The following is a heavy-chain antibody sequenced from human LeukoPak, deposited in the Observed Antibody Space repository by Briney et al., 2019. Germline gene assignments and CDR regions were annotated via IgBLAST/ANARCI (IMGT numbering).Heavy chain of an antibody. Sequence: ASVTVSCTASGDTFDRFPITWVRLAPGRGLDWMGKIIPIFGITHYAPHFQGRLTMTADTSTNTAYMELSSLKSDDTAVYYCAKGPHDYGDFVFFWGQGTLVTVTS. J-gene: IGHJ4*02. D-gene: IGHD4-17*01. CDR1: GDTFDRFP. V-gene: IGHV1-69*04. CDR2: IIPIFGIT. CDR3: AKGPHDYGDFVFF.